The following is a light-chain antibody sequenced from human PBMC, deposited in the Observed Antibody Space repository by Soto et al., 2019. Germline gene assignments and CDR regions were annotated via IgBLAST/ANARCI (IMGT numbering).Light chain of an antibody. CDR2: DAS. Sequence: EIVLTQSPATVSVSPGERATLSFGASQNVRSYLAWYQQKPGQAPRLLIYDASNGATGIPARFSGSGSGTDFTLTISSLEPEDFEVYYCQQRSNWPTTFGQGTRLEIK. J-gene: IGKJ5*01. CDR1: QNVRSY. CDR3: QQRSNWPTT. V-gene: IGKV3-11*01.